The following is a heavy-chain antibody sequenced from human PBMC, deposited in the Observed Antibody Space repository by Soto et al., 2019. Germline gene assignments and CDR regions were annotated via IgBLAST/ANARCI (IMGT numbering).Heavy chain of an antibody. CDR1: GAYVTTYY. CDR2: ISNSGNT. V-gene: IGHV4-59*02. J-gene: IGHJ5*02. CDR3: ARRASTWYSWFDP. Sequence: QVQLQESGPGLVKPAETLSLTCNVSGAYVTTYYWSWIRQSPGKGLEWIGYISNSGNTNYNPSLKSRVTISLDTSKNHFSLKMRSVTAADTAVYYCARRASTWYSWFDPWGQGTLVTVSS. D-gene: IGHD6-13*01.